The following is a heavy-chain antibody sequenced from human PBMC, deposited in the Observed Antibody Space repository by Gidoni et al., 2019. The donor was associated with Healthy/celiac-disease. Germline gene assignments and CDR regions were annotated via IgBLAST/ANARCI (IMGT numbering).Heavy chain of an antibody. CDR2: ISWNSGTI. V-gene: IGHV3-9*01. CDR3: AKGDNYGGAFDF. Sequence: EVQLVESGGGLVQPGRSLRLSCTASGCTFNDYAMHWVRQAPGKGLQWGSGISWNSGTIGYADSVKGRFNISRDNAKNSLYLQMNSLRAEETALYYCAKGDNYGGAFDFWGQGTMVTVSS. J-gene: IGHJ3*01. D-gene: IGHD4-17*01. CDR1: GCTFNDYA.